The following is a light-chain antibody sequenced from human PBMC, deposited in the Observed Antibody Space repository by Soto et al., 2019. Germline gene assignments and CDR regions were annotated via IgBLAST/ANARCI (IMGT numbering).Light chain of an antibody. CDR2: DAS. V-gene: IGKV1-33*01. Sequence: DIPMNQSPSSLSASVGDRVTITCQASQDISNYLNWYQQKPGKAPKLLIYDASNLETGVPSSFSESGSETDFTFTISSLQPEDIATSCCQQYDNLMYTFGEGTKLEIK. CDR3: QQYDNLMYT. CDR1: QDISNY. J-gene: IGKJ2*01.